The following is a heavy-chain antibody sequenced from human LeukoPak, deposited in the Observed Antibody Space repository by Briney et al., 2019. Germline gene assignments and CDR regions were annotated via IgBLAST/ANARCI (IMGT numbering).Heavy chain of an antibody. J-gene: IGHJ4*01. CDR3: AGRALSTGWTFDY. CDR1: GGSISTYY. D-gene: IGHD6-19*01. V-gene: IGHV4-4*07. Sequence: SETLSITCSVSGGSISTYYWSWIRQPAGKGLEWIAQIHTSGRTDFNPSLKSRLSISMDTPNNHFSLMITSVTTADTAIYYCAGRALSTGWTFDYWGHGTLVTVSS. CDR2: IHTSGRT.